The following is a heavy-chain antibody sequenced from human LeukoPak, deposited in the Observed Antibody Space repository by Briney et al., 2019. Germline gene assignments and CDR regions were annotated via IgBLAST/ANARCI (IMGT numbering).Heavy chain of an antibody. J-gene: IGHJ3*02. CDR1: GGSISSGGYY. CDR2: IYYSGST. D-gene: IGHD6-19*01. V-gene: IGHV4-31*03. CDR3: ARWQVAGTGVGAFDI. Sequence: SQTLSLTCTVSGGSISSGGYYWSWIRQHPGEGLEWIGYIYYSGSTYYNPSLKSRVTISVDTSKNQFSLKLSSVTAADTAVYYCARWQVAGTGVGAFDIWGQGTMVTVSS.